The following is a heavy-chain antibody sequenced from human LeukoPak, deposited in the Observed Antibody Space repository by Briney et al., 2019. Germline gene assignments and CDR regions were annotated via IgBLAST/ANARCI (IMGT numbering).Heavy chain of an antibody. CDR3: ARWESTQDAFDM. CDR1: GGSISSYY. J-gene: IGHJ3*02. CDR2: IYYSGST. Sequence: PSETLSLTCTVSGGSISSYYWSWIRQPPGKGLEWIGYIYYSGSTYYNPSLKSRVTISVDTSKNQFSLKLSSVTAADTAVYYCARWESTQDAFDMWGQGTMVTVSS. V-gene: IGHV4-59*01. D-gene: IGHD2-15*01.